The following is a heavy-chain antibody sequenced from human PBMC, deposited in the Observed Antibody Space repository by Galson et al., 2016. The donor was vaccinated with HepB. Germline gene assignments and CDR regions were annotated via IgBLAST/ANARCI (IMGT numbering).Heavy chain of an antibody. CDR2: IYSGGST. J-gene: IGHJ6*02. D-gene: IGHD5-24*01. CDR1: GFTFSSCP. Sequence: SLRLSCAASGFTFSSCPMSWVRQAPGKGLEWVSVIYSGGSTYYADSVKGRFTISRDNSKNTLYLQMNSLRAEDTAVYYCARDPMATRYYYYGMDVWGQGTTVTVSS. CDR3: ARDPMATRYYYYGMDV. V-gene: IGHV3-53*01.